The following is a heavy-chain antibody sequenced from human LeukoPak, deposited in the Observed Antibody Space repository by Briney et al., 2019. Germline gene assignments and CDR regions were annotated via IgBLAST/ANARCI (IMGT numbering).Heavy chain of an antibody. CDR2: IYYSGST. CDR3: ARNPPTIFGHFDL. Sequence: SETLSLTCTVPGGSISSYYWSWIRQPPGKGLGWIGSIYYSGSTNYNPSLKSRVTISVDKSKNQFSLKMSSVTAADTAVYYCARNPPTIFGHFDLWGRGTLVTVSS. CDR1: GGSISSYY. V-gene: IGHV4-59*08. J-gene: IGHJ2*01. D-gene: IGHD3-9*01.